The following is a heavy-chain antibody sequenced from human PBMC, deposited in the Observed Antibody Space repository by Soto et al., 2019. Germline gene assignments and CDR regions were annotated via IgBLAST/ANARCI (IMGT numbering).Heavy chain of an antibody. CDR2: IIPIFGTA. V-gene: IGHV1-69*12. Sequence: QVQLVQSGAEVKKPGSSVKVSCKASGGTFSSYAISWVRQAPGQGLEWMGGIIPIFGTANYAQKFQGRVTITADESTSTAYMERSSLRSEDTAVYYCARQRVDCISTSCYEGSFDPWGQGTLVTVSS. J-gene: IGHJ5*02. CDR3: ARQRVDCISTSCYEGSFDP. D-gene: IGHD2-2*01. CDR1: GGTFSSYA.